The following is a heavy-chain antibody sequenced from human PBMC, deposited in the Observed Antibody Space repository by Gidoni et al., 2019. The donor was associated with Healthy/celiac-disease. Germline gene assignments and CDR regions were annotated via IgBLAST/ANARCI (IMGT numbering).Heavy chain of an antibody. CDR1: GGSFSGYY. V-gene: IGHV4-34*01. Sequence: QVQLQQWGTGLLKPSETLSLTCAVYGGSFSGYYWSWIRQPPGKGLEWIGEINHSGSTNYNPSLKSRVTISVDTSKNQFSLKLSSVTAADTAVYYCARGKDVVVVATTHNYYYYMDVWGKGTTVTVSS. CDR2: INHSGST. CDR3: ARGKDVVVVATTHNYYYYMDV. D-gene: IGHD2-15*01. J-gene: IGHJ6*03.